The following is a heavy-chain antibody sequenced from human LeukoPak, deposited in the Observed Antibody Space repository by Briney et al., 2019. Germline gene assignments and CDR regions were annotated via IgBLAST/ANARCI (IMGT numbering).Heavy chain of an antibody. CDR2: MNPNSGNT. D-gene: IGHD3-3*01. Sequence: ASVKVSCKASGYTFTSYDINWVRQATGQGLEWMGWMNPNSGNTGYAQKFQGRVTMTRNTSISTAYMELSSLRSEDTAVYYCARASRFSFXXXYSPRGRYYXYXMXVXXKGTTXXX. CDR1: GYTFTSYD. CDR3: ARASRFSFXXXYSPRGRYYXYXMXV. V-gene: IGHV1-8*01. J-gene: IGHJ6*03.